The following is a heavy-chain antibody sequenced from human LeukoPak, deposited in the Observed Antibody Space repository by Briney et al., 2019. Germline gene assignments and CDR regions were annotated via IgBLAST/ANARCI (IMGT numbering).Heavy chain of an antibody. D-gene: IGHD3-10*01. J-gene: IGHJ6*03. CDR1: GFTFSSYW. CDR3: AADFGPGPYYYYYTDV. V-gene: IGHV3-7*01. Sequence: GGSLRLSCAASGFTFSSYWMSWVRQAPGKGLEWVANIKQDGSEKYYVDSVKGRFTISRDNAKNSLYLQMNSLRAEDTAVYYCAADFGPGPYYYYYTDVWGKGTTVTVSS. CDR2: IKQDGSEK.